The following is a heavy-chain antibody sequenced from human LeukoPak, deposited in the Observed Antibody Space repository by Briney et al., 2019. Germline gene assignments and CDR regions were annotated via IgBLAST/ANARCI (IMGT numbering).Heavy chain of an antibody. CDR3: AGGGWDGAFDI. D-gene: IGHD6-19*01. J-gene: IGHJ3*02. V-gene: IGHV6-1*01. CDR1: GDIVSSNSAA. Sequence: SQTLSLSCAISGDIVSSNSAAWHWIRQSPSRGLEWLGRTYYRSKWYNDYAVSVKSRITINPDTSKNQFSLQLNSVTPEDTAVYYCAGGGWDGAFDIWGQGTMVTVSS. CDR2: TYYRSKWYN.